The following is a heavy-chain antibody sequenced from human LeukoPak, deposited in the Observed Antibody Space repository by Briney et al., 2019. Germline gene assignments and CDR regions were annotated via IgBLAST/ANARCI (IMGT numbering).Heavy chain of an antibody. J-gene: IGHJ4*02. CDR2: INTGNSNT. Sequence: ASVKVSCKASGYTLTSYAIHWVRQAPGQRPEWMGWINTGNSNTKYSQKFQGRVTITRDTSANTAYMELSSLRFEDTAVYYCARGGSRMTTFYIIDYWGQGTLVTVSS. V-gene: IGHV1-3*04. D-gene: IGHD4-11*01. CDR1: GYTLTSYA. CDR3: ARGGSRMTTFYIIDY.